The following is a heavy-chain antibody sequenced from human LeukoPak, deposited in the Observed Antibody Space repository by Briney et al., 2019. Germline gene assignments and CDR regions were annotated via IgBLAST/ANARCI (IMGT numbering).Heavy chain of an antibody. D-gene: IGHD2-2*01. CDR2: INPNSGGT. CDR1: GYTFTGYY. Sequence: ASVKVSCKASGYTFTGYYMHWVRQAPGQGLEWMGWINPNSGGTSYAQKFQGRVTMTRDTSISTAYMELSSLRSEDTAVYYCAKIRVPAAFPTAYYYGMDVGGKGTRV. V-gene: IGHV1-2*02. CDR3: AKIRVPAAFPTAYYYGMDV. J-gene: IGHJ6*04.